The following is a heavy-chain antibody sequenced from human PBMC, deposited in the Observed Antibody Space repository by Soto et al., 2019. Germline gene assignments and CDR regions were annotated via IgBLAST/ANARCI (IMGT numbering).Heavy chain of an antibody. CDR3: TRVSRTWEDDY. Sequence: EVQLVESGGGLTQPGGSLRLSCAASGFTFRDYGVTWFRQAPGKGLEWISYISSGRDTIYYADSVKGRFTISRDDAKETLFLQMNSLRDEDTAVYYCTRVSRTWEDDYWGRGTLVTVSS. CDR2: ISSGRDTI. D-gene: IGHD1-26*01. V-gene: IGHV3-48*02. J-gene: IGHJ4*02. CDR1: GFTFRDYG.